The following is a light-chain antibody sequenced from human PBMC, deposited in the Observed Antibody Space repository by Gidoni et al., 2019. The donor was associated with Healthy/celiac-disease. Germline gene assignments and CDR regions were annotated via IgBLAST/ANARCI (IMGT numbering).Light chain of an antibody. CDR3: QVWDSSTWV. J-gene: IGLJ3*02. V-gene: IGLV3-9*01. Sequence: SYELTQPLSVSVALGQTARITCGGSNIVSKNVHWFPQRSGQAPVLVIYRDTNRPFGIPERFSGSNSGNTATLTISRAQAGDEADYYCQVWDSSTWVFGGGTKLTVL. CDR2: RDT. CDR1: NIVSKN.